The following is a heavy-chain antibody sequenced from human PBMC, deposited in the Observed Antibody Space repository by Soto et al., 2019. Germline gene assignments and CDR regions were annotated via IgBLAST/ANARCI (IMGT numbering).Heavy chain of an antibody. CDR2: LTGSSSNT. CDR1: GFSFRNYA. J-gene: IGHJ4*02. V-gene: IGHV3-23*01. Sequence: EVQLLESGGGLVPPGGSLRLSCAASGFSFRNYAMSWVRQAPGKGLEWISTLTGSSSNTYYADSVKGRFAISRDNSRNTLYLQMHSLTAEDTAVYYCANGRATYGLLTHDYWGQGTLVTGSS. CDR3: ANGRATYGLLTHDY. D-gene: IGHD3-9*01.